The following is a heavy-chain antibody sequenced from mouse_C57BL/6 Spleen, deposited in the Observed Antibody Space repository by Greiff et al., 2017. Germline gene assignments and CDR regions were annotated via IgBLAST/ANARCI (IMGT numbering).Heavy chain of an antibody. CDR2: ISYDGSN. V-gene: IGHV3-6*01. J-gene: IGHJ2*01. D-gene: IGHD1-1*01. CDR3: ARDRELRDY. Sequence: EVKLVESGPGLVKPSQSLSLTCSVTGYSITSGYYWNWIRQFPGNKLEWMGYISYDGSNNYNPSLKNRISITRDTSKNQFFLKLNSVTTEDTATYYCARDRELRDYWGQGTTLTVSS. CDR1: GYSITSGYY.